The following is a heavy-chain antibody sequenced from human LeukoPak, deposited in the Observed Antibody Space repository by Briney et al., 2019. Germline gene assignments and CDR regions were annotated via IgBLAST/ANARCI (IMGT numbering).Heavy chain of an antibody. J-gene: IGHJ4*02. Sequence: GGSLRLSCAASGFTFSSYSMNWVRQAPGKGLEWVSSISRSSSYIYYADSVKGRFTISRDNAKNSLYLQMNSLRAEDTAVYYCARQGGTGSSKYDYWGQGTLVTVSS. D-gene: IGHD6-6*01. V-gene: IGHV3-21*01. CDR2: ISRSSSYI. CDR1: GFTFSSYS. CDR3: ARQGGTGSSKYDY.